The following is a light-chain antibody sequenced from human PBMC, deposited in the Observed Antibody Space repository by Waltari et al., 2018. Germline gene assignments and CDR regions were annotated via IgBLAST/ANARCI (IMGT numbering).Light chain of an antibody. CDR1: QGISTW. Sequence: DIQMTQSPSSVSASVGDRVTITCRASQGISTWLAWYQQKPGKAPTPLFSAASDLQSGVPSRFSGSGSGTDFTHTLSSLQPEDFATYYCQQADSFPRTFGQGTKLEI. CDR2: AAS. V-gene: IGKV1-12*01. J-gene: IGKJ2*01. CDR3: QQADSFPRT.